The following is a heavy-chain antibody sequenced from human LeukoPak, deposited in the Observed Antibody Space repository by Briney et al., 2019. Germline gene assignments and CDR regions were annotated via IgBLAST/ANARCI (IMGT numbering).Heavy chain of an antibody. Sequence: SETLSLTCTVSGGSIRSSYYYWGWIRQPPGKGLEWIGSIYDSGSTYYNPSLKSRVTISVDTSKNQFSLKLNSVTAADTAVYYCARTMVRGVIKGSTSFDYWGQGTLVTVSS. J-gene: IGHJ4*02. CDR1: GGSIRSSYYY. CDR3: ARTMVRGVIKGSTSFDY. V-gene: IGHV4-39*01. D-gene: IGHD3-10*01. CDR2: IYDSGST.